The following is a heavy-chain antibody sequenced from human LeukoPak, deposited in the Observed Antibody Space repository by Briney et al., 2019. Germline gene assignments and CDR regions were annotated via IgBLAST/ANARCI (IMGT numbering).Heavy chain of an antibody. Sequence: ASVKVSCKASGYTFTSYGISWVRQAPGQGLEWMGWISAYNGNTNHAQKLQGRVTMTTDTSTSTAYMELRSLRSDDTAVYYCARAYSSSWGPLTLYYYYGMDVWGQGTTVTVSS. CDR3: ARAYSSSWGPLTLYYYYGMDV. CDR2: ISAYNGNT. J-gene: IGHJ6*02. CDR1: GYTFTSYG. V-gene: IGHV1-18*01. D-gene: IGHD6-13*01.